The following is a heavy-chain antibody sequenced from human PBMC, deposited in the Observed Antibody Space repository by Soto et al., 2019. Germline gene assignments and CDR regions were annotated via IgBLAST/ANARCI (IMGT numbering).Heavy chain of an antibody. V-gene: IGHV3-7*03. CDR3: ERGGLHSSGYEYYYSYDGLDV. CDR1: GFTFNSYW. D-gene: IGHD6-19*01. Sequence: EGQLVESGGGLVQPGESLRLSCAGSGFTFNSYWMSWVRQAPGKGLEWVAKVQQDGSEKYYVDSLKGRFTISRDNAKNSVYLQMNSLRVEDTAAYYCERGGLHSSGYEYYYSYDGLDVWGQGTTVTVAS. J-gene: IGHJ6*02. CDR2: VQQDGSEK.